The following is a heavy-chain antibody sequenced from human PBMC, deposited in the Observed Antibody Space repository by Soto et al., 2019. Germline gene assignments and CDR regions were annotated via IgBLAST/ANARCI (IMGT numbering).Heavy chain of an antibody. J-gene: IGHJ4*02. CDR1: RFPTYWIGDW. CDR3: ETSPTIQLLYPGYFEH. Sequence: GESLKISCKGSRFPTYWIGDWIGWVRQVPGQGLEWKGITSPSDTDTKYSPSFQGQVTISVDKSINTVYLQWSSMKASDTAIYFCETSPTIQLLYPGYFEHWGQGTLVTVSS. V-gene: IGHV5-51*01. D-gene: IGHD2-8*01. CDR2: TSPSDTDT.